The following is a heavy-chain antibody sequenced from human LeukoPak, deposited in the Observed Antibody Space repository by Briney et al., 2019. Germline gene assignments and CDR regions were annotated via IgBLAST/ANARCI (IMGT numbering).Heavy chain of an antibody. J-gene: IGHJ4*02. CDR3: ARWDCSGGSCSGVDY. CDR1: GFTFSSYE. D-gene: IGHD2-15*01. Sequence: GGSLRLSCAASGFTFSSYEMNWVRQAPGKGLEWISYITGSGTTIYYADSVKGRFTISRDNARNSLYLQMNSLRAEDTAVYYCARWDCSGGSCSGVDYWGQGTLVTVSP. CDR2: ITGSGTTI. V-gene: IGHV3-48*03.